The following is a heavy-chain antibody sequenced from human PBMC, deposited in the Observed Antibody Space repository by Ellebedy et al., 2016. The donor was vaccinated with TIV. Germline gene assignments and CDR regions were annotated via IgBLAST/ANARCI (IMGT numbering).Heavy chain of an antibody. CDR1: GFTFSSYA. CDR2: ISSSSSYI. V-gene: IGHV3-21*01. Sequence: GESLKISCAASGFTFSSYAMGWVRQAPGKGLEWVSSISSSSSYIYYADSVKGRFTISRDNAKNSLYLQMNSLRAEDTAVYYCASNFDRQRPSYWGQGTLVTVSS. CDR3: ASNFDRQRPSY. J-gene: IGHJ4*02. D-gene: IGHD6-25*01.